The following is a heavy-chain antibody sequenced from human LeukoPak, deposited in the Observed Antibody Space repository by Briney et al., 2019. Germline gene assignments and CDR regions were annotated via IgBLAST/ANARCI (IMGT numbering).Heavy chain of an antibody. CDR3: ARGWLQSGFDY. V-gene: IGHV6-1*01. D-gene: IGHD5-24*01. CDR1: GDSVSSNSAA. J-gene: IGHJ4*02. Sequence: SQTLSLTCAISGDSVSSNSAAWNWFRQSPSRGLEWLGRAYYRSKWYKDYAASVKSRITINPDTSKNQFSLQLNSVTPEDTAVYYCARGWLQSGFDYWGQGTLVTVSS. CDR2: AYYRSKWYK.